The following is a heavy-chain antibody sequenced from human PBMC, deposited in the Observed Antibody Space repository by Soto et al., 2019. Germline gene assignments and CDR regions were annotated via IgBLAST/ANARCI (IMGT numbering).Heavy chain of an antibody. CDR1: NASISSRKW. CDR3: ASKFGELLADPFDI. CDR2: IYHSGSS. Sequence: QVHLQESGPGLVKPSGSLSLTCTVSNASISSRKWWTWVRQTPGKGPEWIGEIYHSGSSNHSPALKSRVTISVDKSKNQFSLKMTSVTAADTGVYYCASKFGELLADPFDIWGQGTVVTVS. V-gene: IGHV4-4*02. D-gene: IGHD3-10*01. J-gene: IGHJ3*02.